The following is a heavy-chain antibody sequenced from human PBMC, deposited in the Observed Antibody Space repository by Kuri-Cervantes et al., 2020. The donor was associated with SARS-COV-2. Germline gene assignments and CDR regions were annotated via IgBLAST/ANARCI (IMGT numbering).Heavy chain of an antibody. D-gene: IGHD4/OR15-4a*01. J-gene: IGHJ6*03. Sequence: ESLKISCAVYGGSFSGYYWSWIRQPAGKGLEWIGRIYTSGSTNYNPSLKSRVTMSVDTSKNQFSLKLSSVTAADTAVYYCARDLPSDYTYYYYYMDVWGKGTTVTVSS. V-gene: IGHV4-4*07. CDR1: GGSFSGYY. CDR3: ARDLPSDYTYYYYYMDV. CDR2: IYTSGST.